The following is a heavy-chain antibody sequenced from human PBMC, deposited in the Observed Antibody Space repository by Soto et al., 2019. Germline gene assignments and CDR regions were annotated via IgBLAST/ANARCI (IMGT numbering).Heavy chain of an antibody. Sequence: SETLSLTCTVSGGSISSSSYYWGWILQPPGKGLEWIGSIYYSGSTYYNPSLKSRVTISVDTSKNQFSLKLSSVTAADTAVNYCARYSSSWQPSWLDPWGQGTLVTVS. J-gene: IGHJ5*02. V-gene: IGHV4-39*01. CDR3: ARYSSSWQPSWLDP. CDR1: GGSISSSSYY. CDR2: IYYSGST. D-gene: IGHD6-13*01.